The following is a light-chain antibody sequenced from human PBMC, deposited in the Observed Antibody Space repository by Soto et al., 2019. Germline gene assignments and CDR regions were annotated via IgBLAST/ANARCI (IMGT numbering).Light chain of an antibody. J-gene: IGKJ1*01. CDR1: QSLLQSNGNNY. Sequence: DIVMTQSPLSLPVTPGEPASISCRSSQSLLQSNGNNYLDWYLQKPGQSPQLLIYLGSNRASGVPARFSGTGSGTDFTLKISRVEAEDVGIYYCMQALQTPRTFGQGTMLEIK. CDR2: LGS. V-gene: IGKV2-28*01. CDR3: MQALQTPRT.